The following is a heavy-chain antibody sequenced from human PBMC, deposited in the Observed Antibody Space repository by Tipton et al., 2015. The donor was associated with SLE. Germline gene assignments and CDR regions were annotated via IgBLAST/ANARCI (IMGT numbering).Heavy chain of an antibody. D-gene: IGHD2-15*01. CDR3: ARAKVAANDAGIDY. CDR1: GYSINSGYF. J-gene: IGHJ4*02. CDR2: IYYSGST. V-gene: IGHV4-61*01. Sequence: TLSLTCAVSGYSINSGYFWGWIRQPPGKGLEWIGYIYYSGSTNYNPSLKSRVTISVDTSKNQFSLKLSSVTAADTAVYYCARAKVAANDAGIDYWGLGTLVTVSS.